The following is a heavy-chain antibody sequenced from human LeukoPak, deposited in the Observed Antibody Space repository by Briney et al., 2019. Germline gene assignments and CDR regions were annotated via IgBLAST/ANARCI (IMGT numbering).Heavy chain of an antibody. CDR2: INNNGRI. J-gene: IGHJ4*02. CDR1: GASISSNY. Sequence: SETLSLTCTVSGASISSNYWSWIRQSPGKALEWIAYINNNGRINYNPSLKSRVTISADTSKNQFSLNVRSVTAADTAVYYCARGAGWYDYWGQGTQVTVFS. D-gene: IGHD6-19*01. CDR3: ARGAGWYDY. V-gene: IGHV4-59*08.